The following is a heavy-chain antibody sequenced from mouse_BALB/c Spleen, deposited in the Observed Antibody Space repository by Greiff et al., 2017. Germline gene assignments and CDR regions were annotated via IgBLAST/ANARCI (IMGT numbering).Heavy chain of an antibody. CDR2: IDPANGNT. CDR3: ARDGNYVLSYWYFDV. V-gene: IGHV14-3*02. J-gene: IGHJ1*01. CDR1: GFNIKDTY. Sequence: EVQLQQSGAELVKPGASVKLSCTASGFNIKDTYMHWVKQRPEQGLEWIGRIDPANGNTKYDPKFQGKATITADTSSNTAYLQLSSLTSEDTAVYYCARDGNYVLSYWYFDVWGAGTTVTVSS. D-gene: IGHD2-1*01.